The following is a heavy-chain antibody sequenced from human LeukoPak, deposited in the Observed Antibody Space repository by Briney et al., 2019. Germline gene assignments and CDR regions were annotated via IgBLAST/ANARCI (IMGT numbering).Heavy chain of an antibody. Sequence: GGSLRLSCAASGFTLSSYWMSWVRQAPGKGLEWVANIKQDGSEKYYVDSVKGRFTISRDNAKNSLYLQMNSLRAEDTAVYYCARALYSMTTVTTEYWFDYWGQGTLVTVSS. V-gene: IGHV3-7*04. CDR1: GFTLSSYW. CDR2: IKQDGSEK. CDR3: ARALYSMTTVTTEYWFDY. J-gene: IGHJ4*02. D-gene: IGHD4-17*01.